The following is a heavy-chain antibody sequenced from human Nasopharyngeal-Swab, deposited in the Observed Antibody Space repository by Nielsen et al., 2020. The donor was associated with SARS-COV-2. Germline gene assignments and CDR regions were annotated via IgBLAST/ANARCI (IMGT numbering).Heavy chain of an antibody. J-gene: IGHJ4*02. Sequence: SETLSLTCAVYGGSLSDYHWSWIRQPPGKGLEWIGEMKPSGRTNYNPSLKSRVAISIDTSKNQFFLNLRFVTAADTAVFYCAGHPADFDYWGQGTLVTVSS. V-gene: IGHV4-34*01. CDR2: MKPSGRT. CDR1: GGSLSDYH. CDR3: AGHPADFDY.